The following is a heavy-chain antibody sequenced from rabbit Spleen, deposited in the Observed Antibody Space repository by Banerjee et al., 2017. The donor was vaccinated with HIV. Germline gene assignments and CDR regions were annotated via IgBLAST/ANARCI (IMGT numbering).Heavy chain of an antibody. CDR2: ILGGSSAST. CDR1: GFSFNSGYN. V-gene: IGHV1S40*01. Sequence: QSLEESGGGLVKPGASLTLTCKASGFSFNSGYNMCWGRQAPGKGLEWIGCILGGSSASTYYASWAKGRFTFSKTSSTTVTLQLTSLTAADTATYFCARDLDGVIGWNFGWWGPGTLVTVS. D-gene: IGHD1-1*01. CDR3: ARDLDGVIGWNFGW. J-gene: IGHJ4*01.